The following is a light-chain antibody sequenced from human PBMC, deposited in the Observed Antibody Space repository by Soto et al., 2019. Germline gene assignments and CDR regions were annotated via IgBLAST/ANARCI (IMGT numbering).Light chain of an antibody. Sequence: QSVLTQPPSVSWAPGQRVTISGSGTSSSVGAGYEVHWYHQLPGTAPKLVVSGNGDRPSGDPDRLSASKSGTSASLAITGLQAEDEGHYYCQSYDKRLTAYVFGTGTKVTV. V-gene: IGLV1-40*01. J-gene: IGLJ1*01. CDR3: QSYDKRLTAYV. CDR1: SSSVGAGYE. CDR2: GNG.